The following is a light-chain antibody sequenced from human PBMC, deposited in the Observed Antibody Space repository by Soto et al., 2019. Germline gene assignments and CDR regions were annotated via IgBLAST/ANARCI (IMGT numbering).Light chain of an antibody. Sequence: QPVLTQPPSVSGAPGQRVTISCTGSSSNIGAGYDVHWYQQLPGTAPKLLIYANTNRPSGVPDRISGSKSGTSASLAITGLQADDEADYYCQSYDSSLTRRVFGTGTKLTVL. J-gene: IGLJ1*01. CDR2: ANT. CDR1: SSNIGAGYD. V-gene: IGLV1-40*01. CDR3: QSYDSSLTRRV.